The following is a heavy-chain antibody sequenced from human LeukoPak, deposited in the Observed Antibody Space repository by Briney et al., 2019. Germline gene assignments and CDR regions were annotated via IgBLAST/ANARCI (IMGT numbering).Heavy chain of an antibody. CDR2: IIPIFGTA. Sequence: SVKVSCKASGGTFSSYAISWVRQAPGQGLEWMGRIIPIFGTANYAQKFQGRVTITTDESTSTAYVELSSLRSEDTAVYYCARDVIVVVTADAFDIWGQGTMVTVSS. CDR3: ARDVIVVVTADAFDI. D-gene: IGHD2-21*02. V-gene: IGHV1-69*05. J-gene: IGHJ3*02. CDR1: GGTFSSYA.